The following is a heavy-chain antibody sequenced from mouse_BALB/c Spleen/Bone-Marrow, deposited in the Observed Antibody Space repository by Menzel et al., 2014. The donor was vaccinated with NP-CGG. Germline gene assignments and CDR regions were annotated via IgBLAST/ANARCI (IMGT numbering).Heavy chain of an antibody. V-gene: IGHV2-9*02. Sequence: VKLVESGPGLVAPSQSLSTTCTVSEFSLSSYGVHRVRQPPGKGLEWLGVIWAGGSINYNSALMSRLSISKDNSKNXVFLKMKSLQNDDTDMYYCAREGRGSYGSSGYAMDYWGQGTSVTVSS. CDR2: IWAGGSI. CDR3: AREGRGSYGSSGYAMDY. D-gene: IGHD1-1*01. J-gene: IGHJ4*01. CDR1: EFSLSSYG.